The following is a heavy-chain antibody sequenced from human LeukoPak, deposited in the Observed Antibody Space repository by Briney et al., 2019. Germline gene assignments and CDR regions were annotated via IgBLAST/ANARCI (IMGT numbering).Heavy chain of an antibody. V-gene: IGHV4-39*01. CDR3: ARQVVAVAGTGYFDY. D-gene: IGHD6-19*01. J-gene: IGHJ4*02. CDR2: IYYSGST. CDR1: GGPIRSSSYY. Sequence: SETLSLTCTVSGGPIRSSSYYWGWIRQPPGKGLEWIGSIYYSGSTYYNASLKSRGTISVDTSKNQFSLKLNSVTAADTAVYFCARQVVAVAGTGYFDYWGQGTLVTVSS.